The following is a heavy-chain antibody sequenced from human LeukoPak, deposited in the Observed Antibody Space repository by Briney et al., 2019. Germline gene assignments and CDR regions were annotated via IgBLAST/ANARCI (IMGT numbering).Heavy chain of an antibody. V-gene: IGHV3-21*01. J-gene: IGHJ4*02. CDR1: GFTFSIYT. CDR2: ITSSSSPM. D-gene: IGHD7-27*01. Sequence: GGSLRLSCVASGFTFSIYTMSWVRQAPGKGLEWVSSITSSSSPMYSADSVKGRLTISRDNAKNSLYLQMNSLRAEDTAVYYCARDLAWGDYWGQGTLVTVSS. CDR3: ARDLAWGDY.